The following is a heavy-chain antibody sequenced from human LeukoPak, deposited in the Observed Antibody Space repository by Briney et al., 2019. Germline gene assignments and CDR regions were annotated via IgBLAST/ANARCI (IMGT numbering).Heavy chain of an antibody. CDR2: ISLNSGTI. Sequence: GGSLRLSCAASGFTFDDYAMHWVQQAPGKGLEWVSGISLNSGTIVYADSVRGRFTISRDNAKNSLYLQMNSLRAEDTALYYCAKGRGKTAMATFDYWGQGTLVTVSS. D-gene: IGHD5-18*01. V-gene: IGHV3-9*01. CDR1: GFTFDDYA. CDR3: AKGRGKTAMATFDY. J-gene: IGHJ4*02.